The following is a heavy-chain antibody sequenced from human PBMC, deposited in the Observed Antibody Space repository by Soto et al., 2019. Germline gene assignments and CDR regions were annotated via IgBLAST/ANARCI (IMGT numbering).Heavy chain of an antibody. CDR2: IWNDGSYQ. D-gene: IGHD6-6*01. CDR3: VRDQQDSCSS. CDR1: GFSFSTYG. Sequence: GGSLRLSCAASGFSFSTYGMRWVRQAPGKGLEWMAVIWNDGSYQFYADSVKGRFTISRDNSKNTVYLQMSSLRAEDTALYYCVRDQQDSCSSWGLGTPVTVSS. V-gene: IGHV3-33*01. J-gene: IGHJ4*02.